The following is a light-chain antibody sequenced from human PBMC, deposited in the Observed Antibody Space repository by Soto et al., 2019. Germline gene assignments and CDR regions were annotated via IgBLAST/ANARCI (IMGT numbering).Light chain of an antibody. CDR2: AAS. Sequence: DIQMTQSPSSLSASVGDRFTITCRASQSISSYLIWYQHKPGKAPKLLIYAASSLQSGVPSRFSGSGSGTDFTLTISSLQPEDSATYYCQQYNSYSWTFGQGTKVDIK. J-gene: IGKJ1*01. CDR1: QSISSY. CDR3: QQYNSYSWT. V-gene: IGKV1-39*01.